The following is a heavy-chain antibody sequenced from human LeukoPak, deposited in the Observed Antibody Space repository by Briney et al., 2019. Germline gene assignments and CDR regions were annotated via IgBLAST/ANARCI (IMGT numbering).Heavy chain of an antibody. CDR1: GGSFSNYY. J-gene: IGHJ4*02. D-gene: IGHD2-15*01. Sequence: PSETLSLTCAVYGGSFSNYYWSWIRQPPGKGLEWIGEINHSGSTNYNPSLKSRVTISVDTSKKQFSLKLSSVTAADTAVYYCARPYCSAGNCYSNFDSWGQGTLVTISS. CDR3: ARPYCSAGNCYSNFDS. CDR2: INHSGST. V-gene: IGHV4-34*01.